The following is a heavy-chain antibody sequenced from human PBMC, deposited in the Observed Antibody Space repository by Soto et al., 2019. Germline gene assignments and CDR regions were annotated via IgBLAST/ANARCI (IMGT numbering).Heavy chain of an antibody. V-gene: IGHV4-39*01. D-gene: IGHD3-10*01. CDR1: GGSISSSSYY. Sequence: SETLSLTCTVSGGSISSSSYYWGWIRQPPGKGLEWIGSIYYSGSTYYNPSLKSRVTISVDTSKNQFSLKLSSVTAADTAVYYCAKLGPYGSESYSFRYNWLDPWGQGTLVTVSS. J-gene: IGHJ5*02. CDR3: AKLGPYGSESYSFRYNWLDP. CDR2: IYYSGST.